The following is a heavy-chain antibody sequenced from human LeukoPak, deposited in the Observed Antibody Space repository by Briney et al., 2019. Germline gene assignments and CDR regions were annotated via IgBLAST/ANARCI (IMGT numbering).Heavy chain of an antibody. CDR2: IRSGGSIT. D-gene: IGHD3-3*01. CDR3: ARVIWSGYYQIDY. CDR1: GFAVGSNY. V-gene: IGHV3-48*01. Sequence: GGSLRLSCVASGFAVGSNYMNWVRQAPGKGLEWISYIRSGGSITRYADYVKGRFTISRDNAKNSLYLQMNSLRAEDTAVYYCARVIWSGYYQIDYWGQGTLVTVSS. J-gene: IGHJ4*02.